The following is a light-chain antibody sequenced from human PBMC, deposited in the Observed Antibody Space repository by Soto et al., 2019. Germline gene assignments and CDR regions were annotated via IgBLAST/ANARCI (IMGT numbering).Light chain of an antibody. V-gene: IGLV2-14*01. Sequence: QSVLAQPASVSGSPGQSITISCTGTSSDIGRYNYVSWYQRHPGKAPKVIISEVTNRPSGVSDRFSGSKSGNTASLTISGLQAEEEADYSCSSYTGGSTLYVFGTGTKVTV. CDR1: SSDIGRYNY. CDR3: SSYTGGSTLYV. J-gene: IGLJ1*01. CDR2: EVT.